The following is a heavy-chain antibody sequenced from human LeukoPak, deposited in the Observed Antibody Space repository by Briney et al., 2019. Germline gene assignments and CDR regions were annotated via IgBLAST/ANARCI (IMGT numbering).Heavy chain of an antibody. V-gene: IGHV3-23*01. CDR3: ATDLVWFGELFNDY. CDR2: ISGSGGST. D-gene: IGHD3-10*01. CDR1: GFTFSSYA. Sequence: AGGSLRLSCAASGFTFSSYAMSWVRQAPGKGLEWVSAISGSGGSTYYADSVKGRFTISRDNSKNTLYRQMNSLRAEDTAVYYCATDLVWFGELFNDYWGQGTLVTVSS. J-gene: IGHJ4*02.